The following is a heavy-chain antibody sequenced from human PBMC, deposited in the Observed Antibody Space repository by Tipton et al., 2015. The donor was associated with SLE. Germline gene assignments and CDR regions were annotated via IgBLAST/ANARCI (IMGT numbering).Heavy chain of an antibody. V-gene: IGHV3-23*01. CDR3: AKDLRDYVWGSYRYCAFDI. CDR2: ISGSGGST. Sequence: SLRLSCAASGFTVSSNYMSWVRQAPGKGLEWVSVISGSGGSTYYADSVKGRFTISRDNSKNTLYLQMNSLRAEDTAVYYCAKDLRDYVWGSYRYCAFDIWGQGTMVTVSS. J-gene: IGHJ3*02. CDR1: GFTVSSNY. D-gene: IGHD3-16*02.